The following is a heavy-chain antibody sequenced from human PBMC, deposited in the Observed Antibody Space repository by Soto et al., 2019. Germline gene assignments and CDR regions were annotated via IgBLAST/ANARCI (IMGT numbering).Heavy chain of an antibody. CDR2: IYHSGST. D-gene: IGHD3-22*01. Sequence: PSETLSLTCAVSGGSISRSNWWSWFRQPPGKGLEWIGEIYHSGSTNYNPSLKSRVTISVDKSKNQFSLKLSSVTAADTAVYYCAIRRYYYDSSGYYYVFDYWGQGTLVTVAS. CDR3: AIRRYYYDSSGYYYVFDY. CDR1: GGSISRSNW. V-gene: IGHV4-4*02. J-gene: IGHJ4*02.